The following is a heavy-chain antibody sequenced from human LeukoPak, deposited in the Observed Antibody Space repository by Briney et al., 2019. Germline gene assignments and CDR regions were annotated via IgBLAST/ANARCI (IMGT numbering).Heavy chain of an antibody. J-gene: IGHJ6*03. Sequence: PGGSLRLSCAASGFTFSSYWMSWIRQPPGKGLEWIGEINHSGSTNYNPSLKSRVTISVDTSKNQFSLKLSSVTAADTAVYYCARLTSSYDSSGYYYYYYYMDVWGKGTTVTISS. V-gene: IGHV4-34*01. CDR2: INHSGST. CDR3: ARLTSSYDSSGYYYYYYYMDV. CDR1: GFTFSSYW. D-gene: IGHD3-22*01.